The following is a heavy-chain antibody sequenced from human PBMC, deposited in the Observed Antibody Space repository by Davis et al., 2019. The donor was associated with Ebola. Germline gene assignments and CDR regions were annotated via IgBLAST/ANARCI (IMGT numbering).Heavy chain of an antibody. Sequence: GESLKISCAASGFVFSSYVMRWVRRAPGKGLEWVSTLGLSADTYYADSVKGRFTISRDNSKDTLYLQMNSLRAEDTAVYYCAKDRSYKWKIGNWFDPWGQGTLVTVSS. CDR3: AKDRSYKWKIGNWFDP. CDR1: GFVFSSYV. D-gene: IGHD1-20*01. CDR2: LGLSADT. V-gene: IGHV3-23*01. J-gene: IGHJ5*02.